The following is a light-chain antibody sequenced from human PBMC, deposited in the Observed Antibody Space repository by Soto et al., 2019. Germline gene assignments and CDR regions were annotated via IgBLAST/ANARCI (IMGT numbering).Light chain of an antibody. CDR2: GAS. J-gene: IGKJ2*01. CDR1: QSVSSN. Sequence: EIVMTQSPATLSVSPGERATLSCRASQSVSSNLAWYQQKPGQAPRLLIYGASTRAPGIPARFSGSGSGTDFTLTISSLQSEDFAVYYCQQYNNWGYTFGQGTKLEIK. V-gene: IGKV3-15*01. CDR3: QQYNNWGYT.